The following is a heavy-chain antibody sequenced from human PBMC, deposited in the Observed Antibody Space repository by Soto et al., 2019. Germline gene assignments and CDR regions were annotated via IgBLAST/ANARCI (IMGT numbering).Heavy chain of an antibody. V-gene: IGHV3-33*01. Sequence: QVQLVESGGGVVQPGRSLRLSCVASGFTFSGYGMHWVRQAPGKGLEWVAIIRYDGSNIYYADSVRGRFAISRDNSKNTLFLQRDRVGAEDTAVYYCARDVVGGTACWGYLDYWGQGALVPVSS. D-gene: IGHD1-1*01. J-gene: IGHJ4*02. CDR3: ARDVVGGTACWGYLDY. CDR1: GFTFSGYG. CDR2: IRYDGSNI.